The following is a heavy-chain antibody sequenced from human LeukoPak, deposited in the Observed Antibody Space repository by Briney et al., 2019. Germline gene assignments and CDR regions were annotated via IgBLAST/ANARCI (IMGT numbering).Heavy chain of an antibody. CDR3: ARGHRGRVYGY. V-gene: IGHV3-43D*03. Sequence: GGSLRLSCAASGFTFSSYAMSWVRQAPGKGLEWVSLISWDGGSTYYADSVKGRFTISRDNSKNSLYLQMNSLRAEDTAVYYCARGHRGRVYGYWGQGTLVTVSS. D-gene: IGHD5/OR15-5a*01. J-gene: IGHJ4*02. CDR2: ISWDGGST. CDR1: GFTFSSYA.